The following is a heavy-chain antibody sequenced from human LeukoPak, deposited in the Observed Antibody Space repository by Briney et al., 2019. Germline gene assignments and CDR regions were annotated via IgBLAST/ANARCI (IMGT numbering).Heavy chain of an antibody. CDR2: MNPNSGNT. CDR1: GYTFTSYD. CDR3: ARGLGYSSSWYAWYYFDY. D-gene: IGHD6-13*01. V-gene: IGHV1-8*01. Sequence: EASVKVSCKASGYTFTSYDIKWVRQATGQGLEWMGWMNPNSGNTGYAQKFQGRVTMTRNTSISTAYMELSSLRSEDTAVYYCARGLGYSSSWYAWYYFDYWGQGTLVTVSS. J-gene: IGHJ4*02.